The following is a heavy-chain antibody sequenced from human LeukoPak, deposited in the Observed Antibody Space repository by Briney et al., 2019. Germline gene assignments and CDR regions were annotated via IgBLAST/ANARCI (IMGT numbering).Heavy chain of an antibody. CDR1: GDSISSGGYY. CDR2: IFHSGST. V-gene: IGHV4-30-2*01. CDR3: ARLKVVPAAWGFYYYYMDV. J-gene: IGHJ6*03. D-gene: IGHD2-2*01. Sequence: PSETLSLTCTVSGDSISSGGYYWSWIRQPPGKGLEWIGYIFHSGSTYYNPSLKSRVTISVDRSKNQFSLKLSSVTAADTAVYYCARLKVVPAAWGFYYYYMDVWGKGTTVTVSS.